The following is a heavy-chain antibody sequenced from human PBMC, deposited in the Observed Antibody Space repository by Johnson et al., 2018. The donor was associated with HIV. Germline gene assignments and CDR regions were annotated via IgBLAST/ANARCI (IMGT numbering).Heavy chain of an antibody. J-gene: IGHJ3*01. V-gene: IGHV3-74*01. CDR1: GFTFSDHW. D-gene: IGHD3-10*01. CDR3: ATLWFGEVSVYDAFDV. Sequence: VQLVESGGGLVQPGGSLRLSCGASGFTFSDHWMQWVRQAPGKGLVWVSRINGDGSRLPYADSVKGRFTIARDNSKNTLYLQMNSLRPEDSAVYYCATLWFGEVSVYDAFDVWGQGTMVTVSS. CDR2: INGDGSRL.